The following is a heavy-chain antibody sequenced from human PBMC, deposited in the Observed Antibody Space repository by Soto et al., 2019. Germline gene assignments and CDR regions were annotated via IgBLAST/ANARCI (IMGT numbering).Heavy chain of an antibody. CDR3: ARARYYYDSSGYYSHGYYFDY. D-gene: IGHD3-22*01. CDR2: IYHSGST. J-gene: IGHJ4*02. CDR1: GGSISSSNW. V-gene: IGHV4-4*02. Sequence: SETLSLTCAVSGGSISSSNWWSWVRQPPGKGLEWIGEIYHSGSTNYNPSLKSRVTISVDKSKNQFSLKLSSVTAVDTAVYYCARARYYYDSSGYYSHGYYFDYWGQGTLVTVSS.